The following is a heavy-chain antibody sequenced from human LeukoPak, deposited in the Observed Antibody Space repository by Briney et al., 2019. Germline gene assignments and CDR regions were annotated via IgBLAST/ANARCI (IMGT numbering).Heavy chain of an antibody. CDR3: ARFAATPPYYQYYYMDV. V-gene: IGHV4-39*07. D-gene: IGHD2-15*01. J-gene: IGHJ6*03. CDR2: IYYSGST. CDR1: GGSISSSSYY. Sequence: SETLSLTCTVSGGSISSSSYYWGWIRQPPGKGLEWIGSIYYSGSTYYNPSLKSRVTISVDTSKNQFSLKLSSVTAADTAVYYCARFAATPPYYQYYYMDVWGKGTTVTISS.